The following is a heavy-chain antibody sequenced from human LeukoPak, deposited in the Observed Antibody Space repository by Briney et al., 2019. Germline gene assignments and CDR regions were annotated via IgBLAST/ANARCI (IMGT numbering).Heavy chain of an antibody. Sequence: GGSLRLSCAASGLTFSSYAMSWVRQAPGKGLEWVSSISGSGSTTYYADSVKGRFTVSRDNAKNSPYLQMNSLRAEDTAVYYCAGGRDVYRYWGQGTLVTVSS. CDR2: ISGSGSTT. CDR1: GLTFSSYA. V-gene: IGHV3-48*04. J-gene: IGHJ4*02. CDR3: AGGRDVYRY. D-gene: IGHD5-24*01.